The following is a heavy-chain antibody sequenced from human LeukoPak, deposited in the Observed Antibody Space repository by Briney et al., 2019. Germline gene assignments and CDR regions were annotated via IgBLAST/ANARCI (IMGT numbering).Heavy chain of an antibody. CDR2: ISSSGSDI. CDR1: GFTFSNYE. V-gene: IGHV3-48*03. D-gene: IGHD4-23*01. Sequence: GGSLRLSCAASGFTFSNYEMHWVRQAPEKGLEWVSYISSSGSDIYYADSVKGRFTISRDNAKNSLYLHMNSLRAEDTAVYYCARDYGGSSPFDYWGQGTLVTVSS. CDR3: ARDYGGSSPFDY. J-gene: IGHJ4*02.